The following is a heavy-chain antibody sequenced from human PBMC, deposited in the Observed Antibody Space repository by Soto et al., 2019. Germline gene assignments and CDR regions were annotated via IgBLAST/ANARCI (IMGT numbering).Heavy chain of an antibody. V-gene: IGHV4-31*03. CDR3: ARERCSSTSCYGNDY. Sequence: QVQLQESGPGLVKPSQTLSLTCTVSGGSISSGGYYWSWIRQHPGKGLEWIGYIYYSGSTYYNPSLKSRVTIXXDXSXXQFSLKLSSVTAADTAVYYCARERCSSTSCYGNDYWGQGTLVTVSS. D-gene: IGHD2-2*01. CDR2: IYYSGST. CDR1: GGSISSGGYY. J-gene: IGHJ4*02.